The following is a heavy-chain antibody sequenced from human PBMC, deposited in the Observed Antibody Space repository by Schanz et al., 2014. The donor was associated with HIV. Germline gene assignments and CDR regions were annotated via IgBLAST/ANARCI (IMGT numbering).Heavy chain of an antibody. J-gene: IGHJ6*02. D-gene: IGHD2-2*01. CDR3: ARDPPYCSSTNCYMEYYFYYFAMDV. V-gene: IGHV1-18*01. CDR1: GYTFISYG. Sequence: QVHLVQSGAEVKKPGASVKVSCKASGYTFISYGINWVRQAPGQGLEWMGWISAYNGNTNYAQKFQGRVTMTRDTATSTVYMELSSLRSEDTAIYYCARDPPYCSSTNCYMEYYFYYFAMDVWGQGTTVTVSS. CDR2: ISAYNGNT.